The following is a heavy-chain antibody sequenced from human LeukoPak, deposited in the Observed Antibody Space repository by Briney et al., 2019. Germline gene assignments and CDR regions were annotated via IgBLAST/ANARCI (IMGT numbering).Heavy chain of an antibody. J-gene: IGHJ4*02. D-gene: IGHD6-19*01. CDR3: ARVTQGFTVADLDY. Sequence: GGSLRLSCAASGFTFNNYAMTWVRQAPGKGLEWVAVISYDGSNKYYADSVKGRFTISRDNSKNTLYLQMNSLRAEDTAVYYCARVTQGFTVADLDYWGQGTLVTVSS. CDR1: GFTFNNYA. CDR2: ISYDGSNK. V-gene: IGHV3-30-3*01.